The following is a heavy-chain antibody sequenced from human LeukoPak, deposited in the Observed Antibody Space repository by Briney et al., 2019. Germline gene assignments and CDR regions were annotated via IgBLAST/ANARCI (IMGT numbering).Heavy chain of an antibody. CDR1: GFTFSDYF. CDR3: AREARERGGFDY. V-gene: IGHV3-11*04. CDR2: ISGSSSTI. J-gene: IGHJ4*02. D-gene: IGHD5-24*01. Sequence: PGGSLRLSCAASGFTFSDYFLSWIRQAPGKGLECVSYISGSSSTIYYADSVKGRFTISRDNAKNSLHLQTNSLRAEDTAVYHCAREARERGGFDYWGQGALVTVSS.